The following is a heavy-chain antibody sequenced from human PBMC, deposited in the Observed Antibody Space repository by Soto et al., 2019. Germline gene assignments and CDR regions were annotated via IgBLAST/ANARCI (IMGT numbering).Heavy chain of an antibody. CDR1: GGSISSGGYS. V-gene: IGHV4-30-2*01. J-gene: IGHJ3*02. D-gene: IGHD3-22*01. CDR2: IYHSGST. CDR3: ARIVVVYDAFDI. Sequence: QLQLQESGSGLVKPSQTLSLTCAVSGGSISSGGYSWSWIRQPPGKVLEWIGYIYHSGSTYYNPSLTSRVTISVDRSKNQFSLKLSSVTAADTAVYYCARIVVVYDAFDIWGQGTMVTVSS.